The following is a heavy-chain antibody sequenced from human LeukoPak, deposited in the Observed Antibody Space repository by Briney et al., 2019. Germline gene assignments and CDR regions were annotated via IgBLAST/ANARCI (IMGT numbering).Heavy chain of an antibody. D-gene: IGHD5-12*01. CDR2: SYYSGNT. CDR3: ARGRASGHMWAFDY. J-gene: IGHJ4*02. Sequence: SETLSLTCTVSGGSISTYYWGWVRQPPGKGLGGIGYSYYSGNTNYNPSLTSRVTLSVDRTKNQYSLKLSSMTAADTAVYYCARGRASGHMWAFDYWGQGALVTVSS. CDR1: GGSISTYY. V-gene: IGHV4-59*01.